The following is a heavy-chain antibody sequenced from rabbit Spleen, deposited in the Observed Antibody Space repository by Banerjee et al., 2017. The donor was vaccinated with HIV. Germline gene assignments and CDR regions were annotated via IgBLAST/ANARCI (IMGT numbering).Heavy chain of an antibody. CDR3: ARDTATSFSTYGMDL. D-gene: IGHD1-1*01. V-gene: IGHV1S47*01. CDR1: GFSFSSSYY. Sequence: QEQLKESGGGLVQPGGSLTLTCKAAGFSFSSSYYMCWVRPAPGKGPEWIACIYNGDGSTYYASWVNGRFTISRSTSLNTVTLQMTSLTAADTATYFCARDTATSFSTYGMDLWGPGTLVTVS. CDR2: IYNGDGST. J-gene: IGHJ6*01.